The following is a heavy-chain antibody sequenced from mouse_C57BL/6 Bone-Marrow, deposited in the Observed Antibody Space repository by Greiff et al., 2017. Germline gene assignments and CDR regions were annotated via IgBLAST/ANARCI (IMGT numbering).Heavy chain of an antibody. Sequence: QVQLQQSGAELARPGASVKLSCKASGYTFTSYGISWVKQRTGQGLEWIGEIYPRSGNTYYNEKFKGKATLTADKSSSTAYMELRSLTSEDSAVYFCARAGDILPRDYWGQGTTLTVSS. CDR2: IYPRSGNT. J-gene: IGHJ2*01. CDR3: ARAGDILPRDY. D-gene: IGHD1-1*01. V-gene: IGHV1-81*01. CDR1: GYTFTSYG.